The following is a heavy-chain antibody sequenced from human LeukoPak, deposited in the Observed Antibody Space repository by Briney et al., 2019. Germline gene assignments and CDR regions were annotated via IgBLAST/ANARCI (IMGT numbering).Heavy chain of an antibody. CDR2: IYYSGST. CDR1: GGSISSYY. CDR3: ARVGGHFPYYYMDV. Sequence: SETLSLTCTVSGGSISSYYWSWIRQPPGKGLEWIGYIYYSGSTNYNPSLKSRVTISVDTSKYQFSLKLSSVTAADTALYYCARVGGHFPYYYMDVWGKGTTVTVSS. J-gene: IGHJ6*03. V-gene: IGHV4-59*01. D-gene: IGHD2-21*01.